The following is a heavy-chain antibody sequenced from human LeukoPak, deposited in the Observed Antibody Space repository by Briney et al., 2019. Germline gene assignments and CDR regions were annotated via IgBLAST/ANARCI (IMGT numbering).Heavy chain of an antibody. V-gene: IGHV3-23*01. D-gene: IGHD1-14*01. CDR1: GFTFSDYA. J-gene: IGHJ4*02. CDR2: IGGSGDRI. Sequence: GGSLRLSCAASGFTFSDYAMSWVRQAPGKGLEWVSVIGGSGDRIYYADSVKGRFTISRDNSKNTLYLQMNSLRAEDTAVYYCAKDPPRNPTPYFDYWGQGTLVTVSS. CDR3: AKDPPRNPTPYFDY.